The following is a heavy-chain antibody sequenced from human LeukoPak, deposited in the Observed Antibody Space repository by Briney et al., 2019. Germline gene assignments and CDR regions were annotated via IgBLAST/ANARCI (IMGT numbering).Heavy chain of an antibody. Sequence: KESGPTLVKPTQTLTLTCSFSGFSLTTTGVGAGWIRQPPGKALEWLALIYWNDDRRYSPSLNSRLTITKDTSKNQVVLTVTNMDPVDTATYYCAHSSKDGYYRNSYFFDSWGQGTLVTVSS. D-gene: IGHD3-22*01. CDR3: AHSSKDGYYRNSYFFDS. J-gene: IGHJ4*02. CDR2: IYWNDDR. V-gene: IGHV2-5*01. CDR1: GFSLTTTGVG.